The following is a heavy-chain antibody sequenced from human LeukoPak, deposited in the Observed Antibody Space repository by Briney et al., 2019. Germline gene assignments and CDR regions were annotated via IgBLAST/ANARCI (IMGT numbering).Heavy chain of an antibody. D-gene: IGHD5-12*01. CDR3: ATVKDFGYSGTRDAFDI. V-gene: IGHV1-24*01. Sequence: ASVKVSCKVSGYTLTELSMHWVRRAPGKGLEWMGGFDPEDGETIYAQKFQGRVTMTEDTSTDTAYMELSSLRSEDTAVYYCATVKDFGYSGTRDAFDIWGQGTMVTVSS. J-gene: IGHJ3*02. CDR2: FDPEDGET. CDR1: GYTLTELS.